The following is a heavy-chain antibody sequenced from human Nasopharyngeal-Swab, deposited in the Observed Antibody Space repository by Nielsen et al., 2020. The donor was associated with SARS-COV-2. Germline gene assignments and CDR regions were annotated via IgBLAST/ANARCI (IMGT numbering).Heavy chain of an antibody. V-gene: IGHV3-21*01. CDR3: ARSLGAEVLAVEHY. Sequence: GESLKISCAASGFIFSDYTINWVRQAPGKGLEWVSSISSSSSYIFYADSVRGRFTISSDNAKKSVFLQMDSLRVDDTAVYYCARSLGAEVLAVEHYWGQGTPVTVSS. CDR1: GFIFSDYT. J-gene: IGHJ4*02. D-gene: IGHD3-10*01. CDR2: ISSSSSYI.